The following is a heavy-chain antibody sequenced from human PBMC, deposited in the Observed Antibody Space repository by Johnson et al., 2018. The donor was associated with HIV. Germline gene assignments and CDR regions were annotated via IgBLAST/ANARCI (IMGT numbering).Heavy chain of an antibody. D-gene: IGHD3-9*01. CDR2: ISYDGSTN. J-gene: IGHJ3*02. CDR1: GFTFSSYA. Sequence: QVQLVESGGGLVKPGRSLRLSCAASGFTFSSYAMHWVRQAPGQGLEWVAVISYDGSTNYYADSVKGRFTISRDNSQNTLYLQMNSLRAEDTAVYYCARAAYVHYDILTGPPLEDAFDIWGQGTMVTVSS. CDR3: ARAAYVHYDILTGPPLEDAFDI. V-gene: IGHV3-30-3*01.